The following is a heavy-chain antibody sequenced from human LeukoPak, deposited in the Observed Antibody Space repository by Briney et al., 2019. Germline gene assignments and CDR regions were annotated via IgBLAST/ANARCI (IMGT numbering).Heavy chain of an antibody. CDR3: ARDFSVASYYYGMDV. CDR1: GFTFSSYS. D-gene: IGHD6-19*01. V-gene: IGHV3-21*01. J-gene: IGHJ6*02. CDR2: ISSSSSYI. Sequence: PGGSLRLSCAASGFTFSSYSMNWVRQAPGKGLEWVSSISSSSSYIYYADSVKGRFTISRDNSKNTLYLQMNSLRAEDTAVYYCARDFSVASYYYGMDVWGQGTTVTVSS.